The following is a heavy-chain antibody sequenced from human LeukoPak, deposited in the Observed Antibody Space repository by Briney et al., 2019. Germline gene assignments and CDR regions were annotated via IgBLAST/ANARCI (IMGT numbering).Heavy chain of an antibody. V-gene: IGHV1-18*01. CDR1: GYTFTSYG. Sequence: ASVKVSCKASGYTFTSYGISWVRQAPGQGLEWMGWISAYNGNTNYAQKFQGRVTITADKSTSTAYMELSSLRSEDTAVYYCAMGDGYINYWGQGTLVTVSS. D-gene: IGHD1-26*01. J-gene: IGHJ4*02. CDR2: ISAYNGNT. CDR3: AMGDGYINY.